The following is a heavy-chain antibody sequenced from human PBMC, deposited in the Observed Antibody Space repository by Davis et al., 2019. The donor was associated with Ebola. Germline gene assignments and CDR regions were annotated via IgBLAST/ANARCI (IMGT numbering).Heavy chain of an antibody. V-gene: IGHV4-31*03. D-gene: IGHD6-6*01. J-gene: IGHJ4*02. CDR3: ARAPPSGQLPIDY. CDR1: GGSISSGGYY. Sequence: PSETLSLTCTVSGGSISSGGYYWSWIRQHPGKGLEWIGYIYYSGSTYYNPSLKSRVTISVDKSKNQFSLKLSSVTAADTAVYYCARAPPSGQLPIDYWGQGTLVTVSS. CDR2: IYYSGST.